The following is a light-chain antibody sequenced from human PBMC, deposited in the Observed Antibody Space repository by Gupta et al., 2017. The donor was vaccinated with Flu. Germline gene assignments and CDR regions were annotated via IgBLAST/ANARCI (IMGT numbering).Light chain of an antibody. Sequence: NCRDSKSGLYGSNNKNYLAWYQQKPGQPPRLLLYVASTREYGVPDRFSGSGSGTDFTLTISSLQAEDVAVYYCQQYYSPPQTFGQGTKVEIK. V-gene: IGKV4-1*01. CDR3: QQYYSPPQT. CDR2: VAS. CDR1: KSGLYGSNNKNY. J-gene: IGKJ1*01.